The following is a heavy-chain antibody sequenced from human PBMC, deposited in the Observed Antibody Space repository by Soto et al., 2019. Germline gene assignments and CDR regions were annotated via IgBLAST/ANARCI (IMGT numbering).Heavy chain of an antibody. J-gene: IGHJ6*02. V-gene: IGHV3-13*01. CDR1: GFTFSSYD. Sequence: EVQLVESGGGLVQPGGSLRLSCAASGFTFSSYDMHWVRQATGKGLEWVSAIGTAGDTYYPGSVKGRFTISRENAKNSLYLQMNSLRAEDTAVYYCARVPSSSEGMDVWGQGPTVTVSS. CDR2: IGTAGDT. CDR3: ARVPSSSEGMDV. D-gene: IGHD6-6*01.